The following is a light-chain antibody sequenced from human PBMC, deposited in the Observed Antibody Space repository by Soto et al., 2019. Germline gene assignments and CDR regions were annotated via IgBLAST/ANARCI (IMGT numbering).Light chain of an antibody. V-gene: IGKV1-33*01. J-gene: IGKJ4*01. CDR2: DAS. CDR3: QQYDNLPALT. CDR1: QDISNY. Sequence: DIQMTQSPSSLSASVGDRVTITCPASQDISNYLNWYQQKPGKAPKLLIYDASNLETGVPSRFSGSGSGTDFTFTISSLQHEDIATYYCQQYDNLPALTFGGGTKVEIK.